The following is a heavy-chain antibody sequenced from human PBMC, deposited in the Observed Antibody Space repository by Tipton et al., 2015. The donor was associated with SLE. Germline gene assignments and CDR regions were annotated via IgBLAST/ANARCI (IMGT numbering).Heavy chain of an antibody. V-gene: IGHV3-48*03. Sequence: QLVQSGGGVVQPGRSLRLSCAASGFTFSSYAMHWVRQAPGKGLEWVSYISRSASTIYYADSVKGRFTISRDDAKNSLHLQMNSLRAEDTAVYYCARENWNYYVDYWGQGTLVTVSS. D-gene: IGHD1-7*01. CDR3: ARENWNYYVDY. CDR2: ISRSASTI. J-gene: IGHJ4*02. CDR1: GFTFSSYA.